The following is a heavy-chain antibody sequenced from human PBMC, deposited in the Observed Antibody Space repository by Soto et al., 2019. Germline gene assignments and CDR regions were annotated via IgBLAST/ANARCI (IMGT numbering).Heavy chain of an antibody. CDR3: ARGRWFEQPEDYYMDV. Sequence: GASVKVSCKASGGTFSSYTIIWVRQAPGQGLEWMGRIIPMLGIPHYAQKFQGRVTITADKYTSTAYMELSSLRSEDTAVYYCARGRWFEQPEDYYMDVWGKGTTVTVSS. CDR1: GGTFSSYT. J-gene: IGHJ6*03. CDR2: IIPMLGIP. V-gene: IGHV1-69*02. D-gene: IGHD3-10*01.